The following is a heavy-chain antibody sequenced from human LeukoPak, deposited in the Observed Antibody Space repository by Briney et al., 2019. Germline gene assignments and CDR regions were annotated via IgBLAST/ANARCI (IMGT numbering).Heavy chain of an antibody. Sequence: GGSLRLSCAASGFTFSSYSMNWVRQVPGKGPEWVSSMSGSGSSTDYADSVKGRFTISRDNSKNTLYLQMNSLRAEDTALYYCAKDAQGLVRGGIYFDFWGQGSLVTVSS. CDR3: AKDAQGLVRGGIYFDF. CDR1: GFTFSSYS. D-gene: IGHD6-19*01. J-gene: IGHJ4*02. CDR2: MSGSGSST. V-gene: IGHV3-23*01.